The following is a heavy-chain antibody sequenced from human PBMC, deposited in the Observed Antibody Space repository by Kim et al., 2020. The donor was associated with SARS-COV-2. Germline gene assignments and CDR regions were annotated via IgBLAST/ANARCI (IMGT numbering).Heavy chain of an antibody. V-gene: IGHV5-51*01. Sequence: YSPSFRGQVTISADKSTTTAYLQWSSLKASDTAMYYCARSAGPYDYYFDYWGQGTLVTVSS. D-gene: IGHD3-16*01. J-gene: IGHJ4*02. CDR3: ARSAGPYDYYFDY.